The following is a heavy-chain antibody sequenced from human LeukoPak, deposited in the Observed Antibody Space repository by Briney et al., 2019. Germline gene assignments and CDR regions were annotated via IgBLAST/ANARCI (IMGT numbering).Heavy chain of an antibody. CDR1: GYTFTSYH. J-gene: IGHJ4*02. Sequence: EASVKVSCKASGYTFTSYHINWVRQAPGQGLEWMGWINPNSGGTNYAQKFQGWVTMTRDTSISTAYMELSRLRSDDTAVYYCARSKGDGYNSDFDYWGQGTLVTVSS. CDR3: ARSKGDGYNSDFDY. CDR2: INPNSGGT. V-gene: IGHV1-2*04. D-gene: IGHD5-24*01.